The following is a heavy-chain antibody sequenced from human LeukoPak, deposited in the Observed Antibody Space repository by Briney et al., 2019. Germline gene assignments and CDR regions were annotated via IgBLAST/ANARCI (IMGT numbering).Heavy chain of an antibody. CDR1: GFTFSSYA. J-gene: IGHJ6*03. D-gene: IGHD1-26*01. Sequence: GGSLRLSCAASGFTFSSYAMSWVRQAPGKGLEWVSAFSGSGGSTYYADSVKGRFTISRDNSKNPLYLQMNSPRAEDTAVYYCAKDRRSGYYYYYYMDVWGKGTTVTVSS. CDR3: AKDRRSGYYYYYYMDV. CDR2: FSGSGGST. V-gene: IGHV3-23*01.